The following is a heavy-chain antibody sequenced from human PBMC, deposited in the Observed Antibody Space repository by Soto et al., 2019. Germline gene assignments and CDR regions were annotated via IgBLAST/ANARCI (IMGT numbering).Heavy chain of an antibody. J-gene: IGHJ5*02. CDR2: IYYSGST. CDR3: ARDLGYYDSSGYYQGWFDP. V-gene: IGHV4-59*01. D-gene: IGHD3-22*01. Sequence: QVQLQESGPGLVKPSETLSLTCTVSGGSISSYYWSWIRQPPGKGLEWIGYIYYSGSTNYNPSLKSRVSISVDTSKNQFSLKLSSVTAADTAVYYCARDLGYYDSSGYYQGWFDPWGQGTLVTVSS. CDR1: GGSISSYY.